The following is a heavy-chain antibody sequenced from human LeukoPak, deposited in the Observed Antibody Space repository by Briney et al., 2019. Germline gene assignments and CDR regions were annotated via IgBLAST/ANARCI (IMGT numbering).Heavy chain of an antibody. V-gene: IGHV3-33*01. D-gene: IGHD2-15*01. J-gene: IGHJ4*02. Sequence: GGSLRLSCAASGFTFSSYGMHWVRQAPGKGLEWVALIWYDGNNKYYADSVKGRFTISRDNSKNTLYLQLYSLRAEDTAVYYCARQHCSGGDCYFFDWGQGTLVTVS. CDR3: ARQHCSGGDCYFFD. CDR1: GFTFSSYG. CDR2: IWYDGNNK.